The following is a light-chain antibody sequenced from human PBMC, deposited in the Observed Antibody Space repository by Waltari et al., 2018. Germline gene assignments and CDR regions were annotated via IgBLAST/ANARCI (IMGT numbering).Light chain of an antibody. J-gene: IGKJ5*01. Sequence: DIQLTQSPSSLSASVGDTVTISCRASGPLTSFMHWYQHRPGTAPRLLIYSASALKTGVPSRFSGTGYGTDFTLIISSLQPDDSATYYRQQSRTAPITFGHGTRVEI. CDR3: QQSRTAPIT. CDR1: GPLTSF. V-gene: IGKV1-39*01. CDR2: SAS.